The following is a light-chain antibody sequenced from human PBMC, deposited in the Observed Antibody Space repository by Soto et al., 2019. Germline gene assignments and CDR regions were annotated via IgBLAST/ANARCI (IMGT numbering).Light chain of an antibody. J-gene: IGKJ3*01. CDR1: QSVLYSSNNKNY. CDR3: QQYYSTPFT. CDR2: WAS. V-gene: IGKV4-1*01. Sequence: DIVMTQSPDSLAVSLGERATINCKSSQSVLYSSNNKNYLAWYQQTPGQPPKLLIYWASTRESGVPDRFSGSGSGTDSTLTISSLLAEDVAVYYCQQYYSTPFTFGPRTKVYIK.